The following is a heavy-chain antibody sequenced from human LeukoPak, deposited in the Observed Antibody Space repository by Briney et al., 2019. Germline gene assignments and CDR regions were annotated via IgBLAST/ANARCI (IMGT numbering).Heavy chain of an antibody. CDR3: ARDLRRGSYYWFDP. CDR2: IIPIFGTA. J-gene: IGHJ5*02. D-gene: IGHD1-26*01. V-gene: IGHV1-69*13. Sequence: GASVKVSCKASGGTFSSYAISWVRQAPGQGLEWMGGIIPIFGTANYAQKFQGRVTITADESTSTAYMELSSLRSEDTAVYYCARDLRRGSYYWFDPWGQGTLVTVSS. CDR1: GGTFSSYA.